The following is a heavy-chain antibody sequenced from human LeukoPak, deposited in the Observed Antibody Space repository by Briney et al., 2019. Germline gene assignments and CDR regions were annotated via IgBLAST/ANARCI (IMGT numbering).Heavy chain of an antibody. J-gene: IGHJ3*02. CDR1: GFTFSSYW. CDR3: AKDARTVVTHDAFDI. CDR2: IKQDGSEK. Sequence: PGGSLRLSCAASGFTFSSYWMSWVRQAPGKGLEWVANIKQDGSEKYYVDSVKGRFTISRDNAKNSLYLQMNSLRAEDTAVYYCAKDARTVVTHDAFDIWGQGTMVTVSS. D-gene: IGHD4-23*01. V-gene: IGHV3-7*03.